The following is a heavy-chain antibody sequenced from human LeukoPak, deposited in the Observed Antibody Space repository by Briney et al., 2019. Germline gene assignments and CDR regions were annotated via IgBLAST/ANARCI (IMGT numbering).Heavy chain of an antibody. CDR3: ARLGYDFWSGEGSLDY. CDR2: IYYSGST. J-gene: IGHJ4*02. D-gene: IGHD3-3*01. CDR1: GGSISSSSYY. Sequence: KASETLSLTCTVSGGSISSSSYYWGWIRQPPGKGLEWIGSIYYSGSTYYNPSLKSRVTISVDTSKNQFSLKLSSVTAADTAVYYCARLGYDFWSGEGSLDYWGQGTLVTVSS. V-gene: IGHV4-39*01.